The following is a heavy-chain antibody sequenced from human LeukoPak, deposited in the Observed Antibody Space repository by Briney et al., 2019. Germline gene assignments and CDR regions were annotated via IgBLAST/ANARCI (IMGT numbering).Heavy chain of an antibody. J-gene: IGHJ4*02. CDR3: ARGYLSSTRTDYFDY. CDR2: LSGSGGST. V-gene: IGHV3-23*01. D-gene: IGHD6-13*01. Sequence: GGSLRLSCAASGFTFSNYAMTWVRQAPGKGLEWVSTLSGSGGSTYFADSVKGRFTISRDNSKNRLYLKMNSLRAEDTAVYYCARGYLSSTRTDYFDYWGQGTLVTVSS. CDR1: GFTFSNYA.